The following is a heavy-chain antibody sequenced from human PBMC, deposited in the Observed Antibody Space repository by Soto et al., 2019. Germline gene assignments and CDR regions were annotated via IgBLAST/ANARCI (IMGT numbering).Heavy chain of an antibody. V-gene: IGHV6-1*01. J-gene: IGHJ4*02. CDR3: ARSRSMYYYGSGSYSHFDY. Sequence: SQTLSLTCAISGDSVSSNSAAWNWIRQSPSRGLEWLGRTYYRSKWYNDYAVSVKSRITINPDTSKNQFSLQLNSVTPEDTAVYYCARSRSMYYYGSGSYSHFDYWGQGTLVTASS. CDR1: GDSVSSNSAA. D-gene: IGHD3-10*01. CDR2: TYYRSKWYN.